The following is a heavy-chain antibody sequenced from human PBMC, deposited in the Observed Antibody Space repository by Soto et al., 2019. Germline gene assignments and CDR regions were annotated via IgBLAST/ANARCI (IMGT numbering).Heavy chain of an antibody. D-gene: IGHD2-21*02. Sequence: QVQLVQSGAEVKKPGASVKVSCKASGYTFTSYGISWVRQAPGQGLEWMGWISAYNGNTNYAQKLQGRVTMTTNTSTSTAYMELRSLRSDDTAVYYCARGFLEPYCGGDCQSFDYWGQGTLVTVSS. CDR3: ARGFLEPYCGGDCQSFDY. CDR1: GYTFTSYG. J-gene: IGHJ4*02. V-gene: IGHV1-18*01. CDR2: ISAYNGNT.